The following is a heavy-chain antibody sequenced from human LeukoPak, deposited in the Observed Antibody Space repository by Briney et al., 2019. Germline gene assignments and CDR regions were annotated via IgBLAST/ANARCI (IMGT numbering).Heavy chain of an antibody. Sequence: SETLSLTCAVYGGSFRGYYWSWIRQPPRKGMEWIGEINHSGSTNYNPSLKSRVTISVDTSKNQFSLKLSSVTAADTAVYYCARGLGVVTPERAVAGIHRSGLCEYWGQGTLVTVSS. J-gene: IGHJ4*02. CDR3: ARGLGVVTPERAVAGIHRSGLCEY. CDR2: INHSGST. D-gene: IGHD6-19*01. V-gene: IGHV4-34*01. CDR1: GGSFRGYY.